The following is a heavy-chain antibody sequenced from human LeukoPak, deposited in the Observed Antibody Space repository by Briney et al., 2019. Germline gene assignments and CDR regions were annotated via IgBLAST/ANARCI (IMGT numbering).Heavy chain of an antibody. V-gene: IGHV3-30*02. J-gene: IGHJ4*02. CDR2: IRYDGSNK. CDR1: GFTFSSYG. Sequence: GGSLRLSCAASGFTFSSYGMHWVRQAPGKGLEWVAFIRYDGSNKYYADSVKGRFTISRDNSKNTLYLQMNSLRAEDTAVYYCARGGYSYGRYPVDYWGQGTLVTVSS. D-gene: IGHD5-18*01. CDR3: ARGGYSYGRYPVDY.